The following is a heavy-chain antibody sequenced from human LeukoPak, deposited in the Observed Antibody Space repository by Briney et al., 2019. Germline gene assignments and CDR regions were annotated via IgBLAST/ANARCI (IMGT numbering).Heavy chain of an antibody. CDR1: GGSISSGSNY. J-gene: IGHJ3*02. CDR3: ARSKDPYSRSAFDI. V-gene: IGHV4-61*02. CDR2: LYSSGST. Sequence: SSETLSLTCTVSGGSISSGSNYWSCIRQPAGKGLECIGRLYSSGSTNYNPSLKSRVTISVDTSKNQFSLKLSSVTAADTAVYYCARSKDPYSRSAFDIWGQGTMVTVSS. D-gene: IGHD1-26*01.